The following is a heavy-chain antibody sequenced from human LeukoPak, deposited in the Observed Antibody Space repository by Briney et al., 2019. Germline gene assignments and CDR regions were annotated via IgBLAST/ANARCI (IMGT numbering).Heavy chain of an antibody. J-gene: IGHJ2*01. V-gene: IGHV1-3*01. CDR1: GYTFTSYV. CDR3: ARSHYDSSSYFLWYFDL. D-gene: IGHD3-22*01. Sequence: ASVKVSCKASGYTFTSYVMHWVRQAPGQGLEWMGWINGGNGNTKYSQKFQGRLTITRDTSASTAYMELSSLRSEDTAVFYCARSHYDSSSYFLWYFDLWGRGTLVTVSS. CDR2: INGGNGNT.